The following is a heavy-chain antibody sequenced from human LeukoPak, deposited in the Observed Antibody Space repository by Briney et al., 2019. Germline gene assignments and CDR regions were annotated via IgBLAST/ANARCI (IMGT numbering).Heavy chain of an antibody. CDR3: AKDATGYSSGGGYFDY. J-gene: IGHJ4*02. D-gene: IGHD6-19*01. V-gene: IGHV3-33*06. CDR1: GFTFSSYG. Sequence: GGSLRLSCAASGFTFSSYGMHWVRQAPGKGLEWVAVIWYDGSNKYYADSVKGRFTISRDNSENTLYLQMNSLRPEDTAMYYCAKDATGYSSGGGYFDYWGQGALVTVSS. CDR2: IWYDGSNK.